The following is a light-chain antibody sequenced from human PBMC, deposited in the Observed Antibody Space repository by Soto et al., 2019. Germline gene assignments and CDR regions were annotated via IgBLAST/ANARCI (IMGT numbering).Light chain of an antibody. CDR1: QSVSISY. Sequence: EIVLTQSPGTLSLSPGERATLSCRASQSVSISYLACYQQKPGQAPRLLIYGTSSSATAIPDRFSGSGSGTDFTLTISRLEPEDFAVYYCQQYGSSSWTFGQGTKVDIK. CDR2: GTS. V-gene: IGKV3-20*01. J-gene: IGKJ1*01. CDR3: QQYGSSSWT.